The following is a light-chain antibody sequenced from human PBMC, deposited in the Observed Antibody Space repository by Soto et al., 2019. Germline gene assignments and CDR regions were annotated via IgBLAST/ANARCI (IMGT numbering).Light chain of an antibody. J-gene: IGKJ4*01. Sequence: EKVRTQSPATLSVSPGERAILSCRASQSVSSNLAWYQQKPGQAPRLLIYGASTRATGIPASFSGSGSGTEFTLTISSLQSEDFAVYYCQQYNNWPITVGGGTKVDIK. V-gene: IGKV3-15*01. CDR1: QSVSSN. CDR2: GAS. CDR3: QQYNNWPIT.